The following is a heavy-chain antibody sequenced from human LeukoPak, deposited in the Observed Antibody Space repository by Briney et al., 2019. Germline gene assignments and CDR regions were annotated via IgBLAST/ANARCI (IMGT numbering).Heavy chain of an antibody. CDR2: INPNSGAT. CDR3: ARSNIAVRRGDNWFDP. J-gene: IGHJ5*02. Sequence: ASVKVSCKASGYTFTGYYMHWVRQAPGQGLEWMGWINPNSGATNYAQKFQGRVTMTRDTSISTAYMELSRLRSDDTAVYYCARSNIAVRRGDNWFDPWGQGTLVTVSS. CDR1: GYTFTGYY. D-gene: IGHD6-6*01. V-gene: IGHV1-2*02.